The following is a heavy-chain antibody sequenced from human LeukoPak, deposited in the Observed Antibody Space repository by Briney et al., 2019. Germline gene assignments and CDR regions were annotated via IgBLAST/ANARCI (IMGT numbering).Heavy chain of an antibody. D-gene: IGHD4-17*01. J-gene: IGHJ3*02. CDR3: AREGALTVTKDAFDI. CDR1: GFTFSSYW. Sequence: PGGSLRLSCAASGFTFSSYWMSWVRQAPGKGLEWVANIKQDGSEKYYVDSVKGRFTIPRDNAKNSLYLQMNSLRAEDTAVYYCAREGALTVTKDAFDIWGQGTMVTVSS. V-gene: IGHV3-7*01. CDR2: IKQDGSEK.